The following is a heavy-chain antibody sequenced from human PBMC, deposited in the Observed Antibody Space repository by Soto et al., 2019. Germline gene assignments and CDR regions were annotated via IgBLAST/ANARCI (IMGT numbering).Heavy chain of an antibody. D-gene: IGHD3-3*01. Sequence: ASVKVSCKVSGYTLTELSMHWVRQAPGKGLEWMGGFDPEDGETIYAQKFQGRVTMTEDTSTDTAYMELNSLRAEDTAVYYCAIGITIFGVVTPFYYYYGMDVWGQGTTVTVSS. CDR2: FDPEDGET. CDR3: AIGITIFGVVTPFYYYYGMDV. CDR1: GYTLTELS. V-gene: IGHV1-24*01. J-gene: IGHJ6*02.